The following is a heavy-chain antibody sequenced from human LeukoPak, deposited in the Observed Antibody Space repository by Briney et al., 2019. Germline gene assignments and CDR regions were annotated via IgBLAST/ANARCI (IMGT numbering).Heavy chain of an antibody. D-gene: IGHD1-26*01. V-gene: IGHV1-2*02. Sequence: ASVKVSCKASGYTFTGYYMHWVRQAPGQGLEWMGWINPNSGGTNYAQKFQGRVTMTRDTSISTAYMELSRLRSDDTAVYYCAREAAQLGYYYYMDVWGKGTTVTVSS. J-gene: IGHJ6*03. CDR1: GYTFTGYY. CDR3: AREAAQLGYYYYMDV. CDR2: INPNSGGT.